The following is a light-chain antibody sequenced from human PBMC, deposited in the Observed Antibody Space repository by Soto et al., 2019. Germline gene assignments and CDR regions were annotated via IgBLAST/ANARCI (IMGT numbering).Light chain of an antibody. Sequence: DIVLTQSPGTLSLSPGERATLSCRASQSVNSDFLAWYQQKPGQAPSLLIYGASSRAPGIPDRFTGSGSETDFSLTISRLEPEDFAVYYCQQYGISPWTFGQGTKVEIK. CDR3: QQYGISPWT. J-gene: IGKJ1*01. V-gene: IGKV3-20*01. CDR2: GAS. CDR1: QSVNSDF.